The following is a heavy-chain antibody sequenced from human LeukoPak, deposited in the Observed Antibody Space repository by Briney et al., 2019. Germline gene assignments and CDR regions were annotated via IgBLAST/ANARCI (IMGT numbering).Heavy chain of an antibody. CDR3: ARDPGSFLSSSGWLNWFAP. CDR1: GYTFTNYG. J-gene: IGHJ5*02. D-gene: IGHD6-19*01. CDR2: ISTYNANT. V-gene: IGHV1-18*01. Sequence: GASVKVSCKASGYTFTNYGISWMRQDPGQGLEWMGWISTYNANTEYAQKLQGRVTMTTDTSTSTTYMELRSLRSDDTAMYYCARDPGSFLSSSGWLNWFAPWGQGTLVTVSS.